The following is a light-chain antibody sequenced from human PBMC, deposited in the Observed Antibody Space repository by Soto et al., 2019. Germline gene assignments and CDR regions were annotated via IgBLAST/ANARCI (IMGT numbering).Light chain of an antibody. V-gene: IGLV2-23*01. Sequence: QSALTQPASVSGSPGQSITISCTGTSSDVGSYNLVSWYQQHPGKAPKLMIYEGSKRPSGVSNRFSGSKSGNTASLTISGXXXXXXXXYYCCSYAGSSTSYVFGTGTKLTVL. CDR1: SSDVGSYNL. CDR3: CSYAGSSTSYV. J-gene: IGLJ1*01. CDR2: EGS.